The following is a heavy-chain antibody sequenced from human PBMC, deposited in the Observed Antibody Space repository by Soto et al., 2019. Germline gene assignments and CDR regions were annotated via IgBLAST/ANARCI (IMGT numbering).Heavy chain of an antibody. V-gene: IGHV3-9*01. D-gene: IGHD3-3*01. CDR1: GFTFDDYA. CDR3: AKDREAILGYMDV. CDR2: ISWNSGSI. J-gene: IGHJ6*03. Sequence: EVQLVESGGALVQPGRSLRLSCAASGFTFDDYAMHWVRQAPGKGLEWVSGISWNSGSIGYADSVKGRFIISRDNAKNSLYLQMNSLTAEDTALYYCAKDREAILGYMDVWGKGTTVTVSS.